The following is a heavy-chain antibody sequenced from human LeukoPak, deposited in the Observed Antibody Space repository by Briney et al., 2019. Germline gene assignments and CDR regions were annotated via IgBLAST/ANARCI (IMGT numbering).Heavy chain of an antibody. CDR1: GDSISSFY. D-gene: IGHD2-21*02. J-gene: IGHJ5*02. Sequence: PSETLSLTCTVSGDSISSFYWSWIRQPPGKGLEWIGYISYSGSTSYNPSLKSRVTMSLDTSKNQFSLELSSVTAADTAVYYCARRDSNSGVDPWGQGTLVTVSS. CDR3: ARRDSNSGVDP. V-gene: IGHV4-59*08. CDR2: ISYSGST.